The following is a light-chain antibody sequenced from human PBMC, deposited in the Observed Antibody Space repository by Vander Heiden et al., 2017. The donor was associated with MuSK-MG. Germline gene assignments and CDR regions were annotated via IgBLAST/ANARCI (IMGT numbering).Light chain of an antibody. CDR1: SGDVGGYNY. CDR2: DVS. CDR3: SSYTSSSPYV. V-gene: IGLV2-14*01. Sequence: QSALTQPASVSGSPGQSISLSCTGTSGDVGGYNYVSWYQQHPGKAPKLVIYDVSNRPSGVSNRFSGSKSGNTASLTISGLQAEDDADYYCSSYTSSSPYVFGTGTKVTVL. J-gene: IGLJ1*01.